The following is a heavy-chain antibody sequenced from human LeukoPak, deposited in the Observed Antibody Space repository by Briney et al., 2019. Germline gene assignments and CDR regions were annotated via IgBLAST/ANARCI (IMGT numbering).Heavy chain of an antibody. D-gene: IGHD5-24*01. CDR2: IRSTANGYAT. V-gene: IGHV3-73*01. CDR1: GFTFSGSA. J-gene: IGHJ4*02. CDR3: ARVVGQRWLQIRKYYFDY. Sequence: GGSLRLSCAASGFTFSGSALHWVRQASGKGLEWVGRIRSTANGYATAYAASVKGRFTISRDDSKNTAYLQMDSLKTEDTAVYYCARVVGQRWLQIRKYYFDYWGQGTLVTVSS.